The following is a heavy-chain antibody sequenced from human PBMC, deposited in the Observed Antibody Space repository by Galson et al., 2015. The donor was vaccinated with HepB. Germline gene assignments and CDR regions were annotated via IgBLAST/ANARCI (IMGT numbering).Heavy chain of an antibody. CDR2: ISGSGGST. CDR3: AKGEGGSGSYYVFDS. D-gene: IGHD3-10*01. Sequence: SLRLSCAASGLSFNSYAMSWVRQAPGKGLEWVSIISGSGGSTHYADSVKGRFTISRDNSENTLYLQMNSMRADDTAVYFCAKGEGGSGSYYVFDSWGQGTLVTVSS. CDR1: GLSFNSYA. V-gene: IGHV3-23*01. J-gene: IGHJ4*02.